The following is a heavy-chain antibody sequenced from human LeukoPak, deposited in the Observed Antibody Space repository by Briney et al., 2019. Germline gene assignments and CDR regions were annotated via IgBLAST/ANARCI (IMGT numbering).Heavy chain of an antibody. J-gene: IGHJ4*02. Sequence: PGGSLRLSCAASGFTFDDYAMHWVRQAPGKGLEWVSLISWDGGSTYYADSVKGRFTISRDNSKNSLYLQMNSLRAGDTALYYCAKDATIAAAGIDYWGQGTLVTVSS. CDR3: AKDATIAAAGIDY. CDR1: GFTFDDYA. CDR2: ISWDGGST. D-gene: IGHD6-13*01. V-gene: IGHV3-43D*03.